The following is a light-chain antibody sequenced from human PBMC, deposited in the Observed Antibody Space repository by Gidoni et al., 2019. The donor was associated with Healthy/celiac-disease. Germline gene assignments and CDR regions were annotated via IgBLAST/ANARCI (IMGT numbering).Light chain of an antibody. J-gene: IGKJ4*01. CDR1: QSVSSSY. Sequence: PGTLSSSPGERATLSCRASQSVSSSYLAWYQQKPGQAPRLLIYGASSRATGIPDRFSGSGSGTDFTLTISRLEPEDFAVYYCQQYGSSPKLTFGGGTKVEIK. V-gene: IGKV3-20*01. CDR2: GAS. CDR3: QQYGSSPKLT.